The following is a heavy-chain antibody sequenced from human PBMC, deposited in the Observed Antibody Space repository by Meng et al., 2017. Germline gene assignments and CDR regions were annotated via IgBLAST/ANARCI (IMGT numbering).Heavy chain of an antibody. Sequence: GQMVGAWGGVVQPGRSLRLSCAASGFTFSSYAMHWVRQAPGKGLEWVAVISYDGSNKYYADSVKGRFTISRDNSKNTLYLQMNSLRAEDTAVYYCAHFDYWGQGTLVTVSS. J-gene: IGHJ4*02. V-gene: IGHV3-30*01. CDR2: ISYDGSNK. CDR3: AHFDY. CDR1: GFTFSSYA.